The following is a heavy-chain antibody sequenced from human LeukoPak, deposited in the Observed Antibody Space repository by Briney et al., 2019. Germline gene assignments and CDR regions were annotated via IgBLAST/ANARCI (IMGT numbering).Heavy chain of an antibody. CDR1: GFTFSSYS. Sequence: NPGGSLRLSCAASGFTFSSYSMNWVRQAPGKGLEWVSSISSSSSYIYYADSVKGRFTISRDNAKNSLYLQMNSLRAEDTAVYYCAREMGPPLGRHRYSICFDYWGQGTLVTVSS. V-gene: IGHV3-21*01. CDR3: AREMGPPLGRHRYSICFDY. J-gene: IGHJ4*02. CDR2: ISSSSSYI. D-gene: IGHD2-15*01.